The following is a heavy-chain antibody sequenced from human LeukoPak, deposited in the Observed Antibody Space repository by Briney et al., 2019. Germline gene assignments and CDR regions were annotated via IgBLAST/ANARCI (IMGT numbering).Heavy chain of an antibody. V-gene: IGHV4-34*01. CDR1: GGSFSGYY. CDR3: ARRARGSYRHWFDP. D-gene: IGHD3-16*02. Sequence: SETLSLTCAVYGGSFSGYYWSWIRQPPGKGLEWIGEINHSGSTNYNPSLKSRVTISVDTSKNQFSLKLSSVTAADTAVYYCARRARGSYRHWFDPWGQGTLVTVSS. CDR2: INHSGST. J-gene: IGHJ5*02.